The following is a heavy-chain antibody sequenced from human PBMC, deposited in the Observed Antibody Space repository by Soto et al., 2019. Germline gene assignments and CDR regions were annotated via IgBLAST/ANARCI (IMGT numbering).Heavy chain of an antibody. CDR2: IRSKANSYAT. D-gene: IGHD1-1*01. V-gene: IGHV3-73*01. CDR1: GFAFSGST. CDR3: FRGNYFSYHGMDV. J-gene: IGHJ6*02. Sequence: GGSLRLSCAGSGFAFSGSTIHRVRQASGKGLEWVGRIRSKANSYATAYAASVKGRFIISRDDSKTTAYLQMSSLKIEDTAVYYCFRGNYFSYHGMDVWGQGTTVTVS.